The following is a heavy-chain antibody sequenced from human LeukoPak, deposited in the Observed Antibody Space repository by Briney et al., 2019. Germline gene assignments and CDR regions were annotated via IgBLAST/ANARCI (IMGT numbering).Heavy chain of an antibody. D-gene: IGHD2-2*01. J-gene: IGHJ6*02. CDR3: ARIFRYQLVDYYALDV. V-gene: IGHV3-21*04. CDR2: ISSSSAYI. Sequence: PGGSLRLSCAASGFTFSDYAMDWVRQAPGKGLEWVSAISSSSAYIYYAYSVKGRFTISRDNAKSSVSLQMNSLRADDTAVYYCARIFRYQLVDYYALDVWGQGTTVTVSS. CDR1: GFTFSDYA.